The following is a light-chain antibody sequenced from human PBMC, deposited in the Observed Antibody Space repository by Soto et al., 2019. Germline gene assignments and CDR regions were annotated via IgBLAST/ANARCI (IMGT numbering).Light chain of an antibody. CDR3: QQYDSYST. CDR1: QSISGN. CDR2: GAS. J-gene: IGKJ1*01. Sequence: EIVMTQSPATLSLSPGERATLSCRASQSISGNLAWYQQKPGQAPRLLIYGASTRATGVPSRFSGSGSGTEFTLTISSLQPDDFATYYCQQYDSYSTFGQGTKVDIK. V-gene: IGKV3-15*01.